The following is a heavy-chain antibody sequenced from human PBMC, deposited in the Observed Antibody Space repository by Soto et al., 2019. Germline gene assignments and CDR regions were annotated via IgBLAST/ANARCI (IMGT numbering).Heavy chain of an antibody. CDR1: GFTISSYA. D-gene: IGHD6-13*01. J-gene: IGHJ6*02. CDR3: TAAADPYYYYYGMDV. V-gene: IGHV3-30*03. Sequence: QVQLGESGGGVVQPGRSLRLSCAASGFTISSYAMHWVRQAPGKGLEWVAVISYDGSNKYYADSVKGRFTISRDNSKNTLYLQMNSLRAEDTAVYYCTAAADPYYYYYGMDVWGQGTTVTVSS. CDR2: ISYDGSNK.